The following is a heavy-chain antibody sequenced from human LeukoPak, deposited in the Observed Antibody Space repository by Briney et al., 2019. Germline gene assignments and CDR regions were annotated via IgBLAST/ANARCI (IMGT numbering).Heavy chain of an antibody. CDR1: GFTFDDYA. CDR2: ISWNSGSI. Sequence: GRSLRLSCAASGFTFDDYAMHWVRQAPGKGLEWVSGISWNSGSIGYADSVKGRFTISRDNAKNSLYLQMNSLRAEDTALYYCAKGDGYSSSWYEGYWGQGTLVTV. CDR3: AKGDGYSSSWYEGY. V-gene: IGHV3-9*01. J-gene: IGHJ4*02. D-gene: IGHD6-13*01.